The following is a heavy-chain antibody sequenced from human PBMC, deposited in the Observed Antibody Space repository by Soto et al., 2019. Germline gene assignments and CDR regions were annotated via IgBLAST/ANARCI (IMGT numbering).Heavy chain of an antibody. CDR2: ISYDGSNK. CDR3: AKDYDDFWTADFDF. Sequence: PGGSLRLSCAASGFTFSSYGMHWVRQAPGKGLEWVAVISYDGSNKYYADSAKGRFTISRDNSKNTLYLQMNSLRAEDTAVYYCAKDYDDFWTADFDFWGQGTLVTVSS. D-gene: IGHD3-3*01. V-gene: IGHV3-30*18. CDR1: GFTFSSYG. J-gene: IGHJ4*02.